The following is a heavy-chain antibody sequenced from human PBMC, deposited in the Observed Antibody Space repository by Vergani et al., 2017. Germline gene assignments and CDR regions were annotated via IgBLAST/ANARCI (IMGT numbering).Heavy chain of an antibody. V-gene: IGHV3-23*01. CDR1: GFTFSSYA. CDR2: ISGSGGST. CDR3: AKDYGSSWYYDYYYMDV. J-gene: IGHJ6*03. Sequence: EVQLLESGGGLVQPGGSLRLSCAASGFTFSSYAMSWVRQAPGKGLEWVSAISGSGGSTYYADSVKGRFTISRDNSKNTLYLQMNSLRAEDTAVYYCAKDYGSSWYYDYYYMDVWGKGTTVTVAS. D-gene: IGHD6-13*01.